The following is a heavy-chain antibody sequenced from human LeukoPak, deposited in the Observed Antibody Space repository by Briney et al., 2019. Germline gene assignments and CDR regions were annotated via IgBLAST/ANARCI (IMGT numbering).Heavy chain of an antibody. D-gene: IGHD2/OR15-2a*01. CDR1: GFIFTKYW. V-gene: IGHV3-74*01. J-gene: IGHJ4*02. Sequence: GGSLRLSCAASGFIFTKYWMHWVRQAPGKGLVWVSHVNSDGSATSYADSVRGRFTISRDNAKNTVYLHMNSLRVEDTAVYYCTSFYETNWGQGTLVTVSS. CDR3: TSFYETN. CDR2: VNSDGSAT.